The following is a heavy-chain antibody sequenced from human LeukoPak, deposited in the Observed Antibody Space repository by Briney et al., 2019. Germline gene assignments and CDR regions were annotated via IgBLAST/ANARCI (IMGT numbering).Heavy chain of an antibody. D-gene: IGHD4-23*01. CDR1: GYTFTSYG. CDR2: ISAYNGNT. CDR3: ARGVAVGTAYYFDC. J-gene: IGHJ4*02. Sequence: ALVKVSCKASGYTFTSYGVSWVRQAPGQGLEWMGWISAYNGNTNYAQNLQGRVTMTTVTSTNTAYMELRSLRSDDTAVYYCARGVAVGTAYYFDCWGQGTLVTVSS. V-gene: IGHV1-18*01.